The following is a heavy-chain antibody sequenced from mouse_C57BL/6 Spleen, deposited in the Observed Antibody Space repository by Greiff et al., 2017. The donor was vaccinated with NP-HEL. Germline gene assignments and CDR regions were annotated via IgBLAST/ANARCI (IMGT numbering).Heavy chain of an antibody. D-gene: IGHD3-2*02. CDR1: GFTFSDYY. V-gene: IGHV5-12*01. CDR3: ARSSSGHFDY. CDR2: ISNGGGST. J-gene: IGHJ2*01. Sequence: EVKVVESGGGLVQPGGSLKLSCAASGFTFSDYYLSWVRQTPEKRLEWVAYISNGGGSTYYPDTVKGRFTISRDNAKNTLYLQMSRLKSEDTAMYYCARSSSGHFDYWGQGTTLTVSS.